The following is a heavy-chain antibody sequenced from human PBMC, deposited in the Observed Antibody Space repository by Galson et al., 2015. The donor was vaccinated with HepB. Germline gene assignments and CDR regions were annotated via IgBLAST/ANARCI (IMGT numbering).Heavy chain of an antibody. CDR3: ARHKAVTNYWYFDL. D-gene: IGHD4-17*01. Sequence: CAISGDSVSSNSAAWNWIRQSPSRGLEWLGRTYYRSKWYNDYAVSVKSRVTISVDTSKNQFSLKLSSVTAADTAVYYCARHKAVTNYWYFDLWGRGTLVTVSS. J-gene: IGHJ2*01. CDR1: GDSVSSNSAA. V-gene: IGHV6-1*01. CDR2: TYYRSKWYN.